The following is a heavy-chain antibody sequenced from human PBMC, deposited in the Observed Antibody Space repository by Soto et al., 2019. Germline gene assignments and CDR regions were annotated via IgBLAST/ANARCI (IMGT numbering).Heavy chain of an antibody. V-gene: IGHV4-59*01. J-gene: IGHJ3*02. D-gene: IGHD6-6*01. Sequence: QVQLQESGPGLVKPSETLSLTCTVSGGSISSYYWSWIRQPPGKGLEWIGYIYYSGSTNYNPSLKSRVTXXVXTXTNQFSLKLSSVTAADTAVYYCARDSVAARTDAFDIWGQGTMVTVSS. CDR1: GGSISSYY. CDR2: IYYSGST. CDR3: ARDSVAARTDAFDI.